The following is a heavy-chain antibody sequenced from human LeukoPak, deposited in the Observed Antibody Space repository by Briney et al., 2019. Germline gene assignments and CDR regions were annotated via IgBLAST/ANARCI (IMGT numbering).Heavy chain of an antibody. CDR3: ARGGSCYSFDY. V-gene: IGHV3-21*01. CDR1: GFTFNNYA. D-gene: IGHD2-15*01. CDR2: ISSSSSYI. J-gene: IGHJ4*02. Sequence: GGSLRLSCAAAGFTFNNYAMSWVRQAPGKGLEWVSSISSSSSYIYYADSVKGRFTISRDNAKNSLYLQMNSLRAEDTAVYYCARGGSCYSFDYWGQGTLVTVSS.